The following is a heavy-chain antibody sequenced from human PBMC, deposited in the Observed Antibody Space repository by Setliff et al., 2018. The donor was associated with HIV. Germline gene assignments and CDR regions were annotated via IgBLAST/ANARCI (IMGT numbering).Heavy chain of an antibody. Sequence: PGESLKISCKGSGYSFTSYWIGWVCQMPGKGLEWMGIIYPGDSDTRYSPSFQGQVTLSADKSISTAYLQWSSLKASDTAMYYCARHLIPGDPRYSSSWYYWGQGTLVTVSS. J-gene: IGHJ4*02. D-gene: IGHD6-13*01. CDR2: IYPGDSDT. CDR1: GYSFTSYW. V-gene: IGHV5-51*01. CDR3: ARHLIPGDPRYSSSWYY.